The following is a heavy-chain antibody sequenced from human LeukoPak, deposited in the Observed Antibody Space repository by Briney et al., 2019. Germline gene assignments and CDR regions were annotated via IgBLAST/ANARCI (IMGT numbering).Heavy chain of an antibody. CDR3: AKPDTETDIVVVLAAPPPFDY. Sequence: GRSLRLSCAASGFTFRTYGMHWVRQAPGKGLEWVAVISYDGSNKYYADSVKGRFTISRDNSKNTLYLQMNSLRAEDTAVYYCAKPDTETDIVVVLAAPPPFDYWGQGTLVTVSS. D-gene: IGHD2-15*01. V-gene: IGHV3-30*18. J-gene: IGHJ4*02. CDR1: GFTFRTYG. CDR2: ISYDGSNK.